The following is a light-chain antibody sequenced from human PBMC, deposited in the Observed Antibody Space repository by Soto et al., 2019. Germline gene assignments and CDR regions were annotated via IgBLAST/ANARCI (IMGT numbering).Light chain of an antibody. J-gene: IGLJ3*02. Sequence: QAVVTQSPSASASLGASVKLTCTLSSGHSSYAIAWHQQQPEKGPRYLMKVNSDGSHSKGDGIPGRFSGSSSGSERYLTISSLRSEDEADYYCQTWGTGMVFGGGTKLTVL. CDR1: SGHSSYA. CDR3: QTWGTGMV. CDR2: VNSDGSH. V-gene: IGLV4-69*01.